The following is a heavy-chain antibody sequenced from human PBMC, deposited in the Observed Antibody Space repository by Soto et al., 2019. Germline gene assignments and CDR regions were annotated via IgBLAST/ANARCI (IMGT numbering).Heavy chain of an antibody. V-gene: IGHV3-23*01. CDR1: GFTFSSYA. Sequence: PGGSLRLSCAASGFTFSSYAMSWVRQAPGKGLEWVSAISGSGGSTYYADSVKGRFTISRDNSKNTLYLQMSSLRAEDTAVYYCAKGQGFRSAAGYYYYGMDVWGQGTTVTVSS. J-gene: IGHJ6*02. CDR3: AKGQGFRSAAGYYYYGMDV. CDR2: ISGSGGST. D-gene: IGHD6-13*01.